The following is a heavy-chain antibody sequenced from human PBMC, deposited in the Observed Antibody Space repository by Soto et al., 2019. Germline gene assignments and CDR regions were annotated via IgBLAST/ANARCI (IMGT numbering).Heavy chain of an antibody. J-gene: IGHJ4*02. CDR2: VFHTGFT. D-gene: IGHD1-1*01. CDR1: GGSVSGSYYY. CDR3: ATSQKGYNWNYFDH. Sequence: NPSETLSLTCAVSGGSVSGSYYYWAWLRQSPGKGPEWIGSVFHTGFTSYNPSLESRVSVSVDTSKSQFSLKLSAVTASDTAVYYWATSQKGYNWNYFDHWGQGALVTVSS. V-gene: IGHV4-39*01.